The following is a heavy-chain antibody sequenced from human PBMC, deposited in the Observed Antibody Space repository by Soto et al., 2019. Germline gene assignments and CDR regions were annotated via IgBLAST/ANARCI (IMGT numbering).Heavy chain of an antibody. CDR3: TAMAGIDY. Sequence: GGSLRLSCAASGFTFSGSGIHWVRQASGKGLEWVGRIRTKTNNYATAYAASVKGRFTISRDDSKNMAYLQMNSLKTEDTAVYYCTAMAGIDYWGQGTLVTISS. CDR2: IRTKTNNYAT. CDR1: GFTFSGSG. V-gene: IGHV3-73*01. J-gene: IGHJ4*02. D-gene: IGHD6-19*01.